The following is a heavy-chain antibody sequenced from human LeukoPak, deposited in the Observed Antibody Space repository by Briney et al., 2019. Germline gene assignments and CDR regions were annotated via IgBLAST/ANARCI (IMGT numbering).Heavy chain of an antibody. CDR1: GFTFSSYA. D-gene: IGHD4-17*01. CDR2: ISGSGGST. Sequence: GGSLRLSCAASGFTFSSYAMSWVRQAPGKGLEWVSAISGSGGSTYYADSVKGRFTISRDNTKNTLYLQMNSLRAEDTAVYYCARAYGDYVSHYYYYMDVWGKGTTVTVSS. J-gene: IGHJ6*03. CDR3: ARAYGDYVSHYYYYMDV. V-gene: IGHV3-23*01.